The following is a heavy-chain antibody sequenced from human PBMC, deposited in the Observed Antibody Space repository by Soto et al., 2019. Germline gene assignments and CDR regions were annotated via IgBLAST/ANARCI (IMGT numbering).Heavy chain of an antibody. CDR2: ISSSSSTI. CDR3: ARVEGDSSWYLDAFDI. J-gene: IGHJ3*02. D-gene: IGHD6-13*01. V-gene: IGHV3-48*04. Sequence: PGGSLRLSCAASGFTFSSYGMHWVRQAPGKGLEWVSYISSSSSTIYYADSVKGRFTISRDNAKNSLYLQMNSLRAEDTAVYYCARVEGDSSWYLDAFDIWGQGTMVTVSS. CDR1: GFTFSSYG.